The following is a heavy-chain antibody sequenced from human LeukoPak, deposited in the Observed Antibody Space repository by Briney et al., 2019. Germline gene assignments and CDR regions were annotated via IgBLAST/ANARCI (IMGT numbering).Heavy chain of an antibody. D-gene: IGHD6-13*01. CDR1: GFTFSSYA. J-gene: IGHJ6*02. CDR2: ISSSGDTI. Sequence: GGSLRLSCAASGFTFSSYAMDWVRQAPGKGLEWVSAISSSGDTIFYADPVKGRFTVSRDNSKNTLYLQMNSLRAEDTAVYYCAKARPTYSSSWYYYYYGMDVWGQGTTVTVSS. V-gene: IGHV3-23*01. CDR3: AKARPTYSSSWYYYYYGMDV.